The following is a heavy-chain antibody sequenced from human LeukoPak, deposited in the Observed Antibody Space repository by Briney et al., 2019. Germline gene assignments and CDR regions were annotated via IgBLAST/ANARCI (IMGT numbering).Heavy chain of an antibody. J-gene: IGHJ6*03. CDR1: GGSIRSSSYY. CDR2: MYYSGST. Sequence: SETLSLTCTVSGGSIRSSSYYWDWIRQPPWKGLEWIGSMYYSGSTYYNPSPKSRVTISVDTSKNQFSLKLSSVPAADTAVYYCARAVMVRGVITYYYYYYYMDVWGKGTTVTVSS. D-gene: IGHD3-10*01. V-gene: IGHV4-39*01. CDR3: ARAVMVRGVITYYYYYYYMDV.